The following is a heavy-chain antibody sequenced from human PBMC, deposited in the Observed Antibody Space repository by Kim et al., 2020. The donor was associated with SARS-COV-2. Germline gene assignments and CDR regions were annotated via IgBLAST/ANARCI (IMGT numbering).Heavy chain of an antibody. CDR3: AAGPYSVTFVRGVRMTWFDP. D-gene: IGHD3-10*01. Sequence: SVKVSCKASGGTFSSYAISWVRQAPGQGLEWMGGIIPIFGTANYAQKFQGRVTITADKSTSTAYMELSSLRSEDTAVYYCAAGPYSVTFVRGVRMTWFDPWGPHTLVTVSS. CDR1: GGTFSSYA. V-gene: IGHV1-69*06. CDR2: IIPIFGTA. J-gene: IGHJ5*02.